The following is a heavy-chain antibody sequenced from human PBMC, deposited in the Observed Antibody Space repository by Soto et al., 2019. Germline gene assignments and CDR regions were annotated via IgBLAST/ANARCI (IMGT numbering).Heavy chain of an antibody. CDR1: GFTFSSYS. Sequence: PGGSLILSCAASGFTFSSYSMNWVRQAPGKGLEWVSYISSSSSTIYYADSVKGRFTISRDNAKNSLYLQMNSLGAEDTALYYCVRDQLYYYDIFGRPLNGFDIWGQGT. V-gene: IGHV3-48*01. CDR2: ISSSSSTI. D-gene: IGHD3-22*01. J-gene: IGHJ3*02. CDR3: VRDQLYYYDIFGRPLNGFDI.